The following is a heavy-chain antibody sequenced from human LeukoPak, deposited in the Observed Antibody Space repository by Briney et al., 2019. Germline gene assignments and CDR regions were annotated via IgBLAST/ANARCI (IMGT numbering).Heavy chain of an antibody. D-gene: IGHD3-22*01. Sequence: KPSETLSLTCTVSGGSISSYYWSWIRQPRGKGLEWIGYIYYSGSTNYNPSLKSRVTISVDTSKSQFSLKLSSVTAADTAVYYCARGNYYFDPWGQGTLVTVSS. CDR2: IYYSGST. CDR1: GGSISSYY. V-gene: IGHV4-59*01. CDR3: ARGNYYFDP. J-gene: IGHJ5*02.